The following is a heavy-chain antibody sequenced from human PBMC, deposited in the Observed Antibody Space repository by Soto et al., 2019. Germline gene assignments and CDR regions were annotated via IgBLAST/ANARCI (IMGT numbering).Heavy chain of an antibody. D-gene: IGHD1-1*01. CDR3: ARDPKLERLGGYYYYGMDV. V-gene: IGHV1-69*13. Sequence: ASVKVSCKASGGTFSSYAVSWGRQAPGQGLEWMGGIIPIFGTANYAQKFQGRVTITADESTSTAYMELSSLRSEDTAVYYCARDPKLERLGGYYYYGMDVWGQGTTVTVPS. J-gene: IGHJ6*02. CDR1: GGTFSSYA. CDR2: IIPIFGTA.